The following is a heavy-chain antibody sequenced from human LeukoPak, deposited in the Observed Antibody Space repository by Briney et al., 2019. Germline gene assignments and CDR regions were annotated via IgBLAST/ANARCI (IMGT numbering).Heavy chain of an antibody. D-gene: IGHD3-9*01. CDR2: VFYSGST. CDR1: GGSISSSTW. CDR3: ASGGLVSRYLDH. Sequence: SETQSLTCAVSGGSISSSTWWTWVRQPPGKGLEWIGEVFYSGSTNSNPSLKSRLTMSVDESKHEFSLKLTSVTVADTAVYYCASGGLVSRYLDHWGQGTLVTVSP. V-gene: IGHV4-4*02. J-gene: IGHJ4*02.